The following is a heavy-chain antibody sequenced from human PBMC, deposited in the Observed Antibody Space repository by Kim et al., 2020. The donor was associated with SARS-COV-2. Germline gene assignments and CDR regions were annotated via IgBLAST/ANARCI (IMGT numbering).Heavy chain of an antibody. Sequence: GGSLRLSCAASGFTFSSYGMHWVRQAPGKGLEWVAVISYDGSNKYYADSVKGRFTISRDNSKNTLYLQMNSLRAEDTAVYYCAKVARQWLDPDAFDYWGQGTLVTVSS. J-gene: IGHJ4*02. CDR3: AKVARQWLDPDAFDY. CDR2: ISYDGSNK. CDR1: GFTFSSYG. V-gene: IGHV3-30*18. D-gene: IGHD6-19*01.